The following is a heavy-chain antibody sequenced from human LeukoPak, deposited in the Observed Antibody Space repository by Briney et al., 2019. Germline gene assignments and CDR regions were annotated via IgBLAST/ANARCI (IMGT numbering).Heavy chain of an antibody. V-gene: IGHV4-34*01. Sequence: SETLSLTCAVYGGSFSGYYWSWIRQPPGKGLEWIGEINHSGSTNYNPSLKSRVNISVDTSKNQFSLKLSSVTAADTAVYYCARSGMLNFDYWGQGTLVTVSS. D-gene: IGHD1-14*01. CDR2: INHSGST. CDR1: GGSFSGYY. J-gene: IGHJ4*02. CDR3: ARSGMLNFDY.